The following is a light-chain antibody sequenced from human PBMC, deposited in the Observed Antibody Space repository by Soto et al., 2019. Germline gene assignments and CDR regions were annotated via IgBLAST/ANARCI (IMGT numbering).Light chain of an antibody. CDR3: CSWDSSLSAYV. J-gene: IGLJ1*01. CDR1: SSNIGGNS. V-gene: IGLV1-51*01. Sequence: QSVMTQPPSVSAAPGQKVTISCSGSSSNIGGNSVSWYQQLPGTAPNLLIYDDNKRPSGIPDRFSGSTSGTSATLGITGFQTGDEADYYCCSWDSSLSAYVFGTGTKLTVL. CDR2: DDN.